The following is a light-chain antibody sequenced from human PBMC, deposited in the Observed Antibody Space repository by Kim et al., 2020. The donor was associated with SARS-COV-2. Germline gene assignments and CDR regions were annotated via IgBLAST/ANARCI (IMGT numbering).Light chain of an antibody. J-gene: IGKJ1*01. Sequence: VGDRVSITCRASQSINFWLAWYQQRPGKAPKVLIYRASNLESGVPSRFSASGSGTEFTLTISSLQPDDFATYYCQQYGDQYYPWTFGQGTKVDIK. CDR3: QQYGDQYYPWT. CDR1: QSINFW. CDR2: RAS. V-gene: IGKV1-5*03.